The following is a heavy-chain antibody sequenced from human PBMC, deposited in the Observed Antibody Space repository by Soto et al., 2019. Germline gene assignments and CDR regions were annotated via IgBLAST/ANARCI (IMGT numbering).Heavy chain of an antibody. J-gene: IGHJ4*02. Sequence: EVQLLESGGGLVQPGGSLRLSCAASGFSFRNYAMTWVRQAPGKGLAWVSGLSGSGTMRYYADSVRGRFIISRDNAKNTLFLQMDNLRVEDSAVYYCAKEAEENENVPIPGDNWGQGTPVTVSS. CDR1: GFSFRNYA. D-gene: IGHD1-1*01. CDR2: LSGSGTMR. V-gene: IGHV3-23*01. CDR3: AKEAEENENVPIPGDN.